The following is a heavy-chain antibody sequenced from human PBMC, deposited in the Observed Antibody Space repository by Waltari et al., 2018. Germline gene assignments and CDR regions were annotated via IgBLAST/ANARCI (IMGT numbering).Heavy chain of an antibody. J-gene: IGHJ5*02. CDR3: ARANWARPGP. Sequence: QVQLVESGGGVVQPGRPLRLSCAASGFTFSRYGLHWVRQAPGKGLEWVAVIWYDGSNKYYADSVKGRFTISRDNSKNTLYLQMNSLRAEDTAVYYCARANWARPGPWGQGTLVTVSS. CDR2: IWYDGSNK. CDR1: GFTFSRYG. D-gene: IGHD7-27*01. V-gene: IGHV3-33*01.